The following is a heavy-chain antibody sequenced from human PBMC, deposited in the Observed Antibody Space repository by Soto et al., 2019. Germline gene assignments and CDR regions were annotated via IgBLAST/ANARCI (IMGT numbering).Heavy chain of an antibody. Sequence: SETLYLTCDVYGGSFSENYWSCIRQPPGERLNWIGEINDSEHTKINPSHKSRVSMSVETSKHQFSLNVISVTAADTDVYYCAHHSGRAFDYWGRGTRVTVSS. CDR1: GGSFSENY. V-gene: IGHV4-34*01. CDR3: AHHSGRAFDY. D-gene: IGHD6-19*01. J-gene: IGHJ4*02. CDR2: INDSEHT.